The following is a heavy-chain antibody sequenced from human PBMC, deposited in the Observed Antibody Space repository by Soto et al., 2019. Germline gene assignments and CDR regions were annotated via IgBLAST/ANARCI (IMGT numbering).Heavy chain of an antibody. D-gene: IGHD6-13*01. Sequence: EVQLVESGGGLVQPGGSLRLSCVDSGFTFSSYWVSWVRQAPVKGLEWVGNIKQDGSEENYVDSVKGRFTISRDNAKNSMYRQMNSLRVEDTAVYYCARIAASGRGWDVWGQGTTVVVSS. J-gene: IGHJ6*02. CDR3: ARIAASGRGWDV. CDR1: GFTFSSYW. CDR2: IKQDGSEE. V-gene: IGHV3-7*01.